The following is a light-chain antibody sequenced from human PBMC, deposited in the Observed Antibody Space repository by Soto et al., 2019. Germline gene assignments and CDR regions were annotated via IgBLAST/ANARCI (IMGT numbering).Light chain of an antibody. V-gene: IGKV3-15*01. J-gene: IGKJ5*01. CDR3: QQYSNWPT. CDR2: GAS. CDR1: QSVSST. Sequence: EIVMTQSPATLSVSPGERATLSCRASQSVSSTLAWYQQKPGQAPRLLIYGASTRATGIAARFSGSGSGREFTLTISSLQSEDSALYYCQQYSNWPTFGQGTRLEIK.